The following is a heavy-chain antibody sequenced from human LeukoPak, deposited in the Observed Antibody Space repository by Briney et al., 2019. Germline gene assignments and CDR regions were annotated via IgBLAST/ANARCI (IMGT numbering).Heavy chain of an antibody. V-gene: IGHV4-30-4*01. D-gene: IGHD3-10*01. Sequence: SETLSLTCTVSGGSIGSDDYFWTWIRQPPGKGLEWLGYVYYSGTTNYNPSFKGRVTISMDTPLNQFSLKMRSVTAADTAVYYCARGSSYFAADVWGQGTTVTVS. CDR1: GGSIGSDDYF. CDR2: VYYSGTT. CDR3: ARGSSYFAADV. J-gene: IGHJ6*02.